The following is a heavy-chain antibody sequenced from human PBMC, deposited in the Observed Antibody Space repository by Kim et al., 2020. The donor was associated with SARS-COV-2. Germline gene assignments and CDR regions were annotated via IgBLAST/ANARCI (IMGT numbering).Heavy chain of an antibody. V-gene: IGHV3-30-3*01. Sequence: GGSLRLSCAASGFTFSSYAMHWVRQAPGKGLEWVAVISYDGSNKYYADSVKGRFTISRDNSKNTLYLQMNSLRAEDTAVYYCARDPYYYDSSGPYGVSYFDYWGQGTLVTVSS. CDR2: ISYDGSNK. CDR3: ARDPYYYDSSGPYGVSYFDY. D-gene: IGHD3-22*01. CDR1: GFTFSSYA. J-gene: IGHJ4*02.